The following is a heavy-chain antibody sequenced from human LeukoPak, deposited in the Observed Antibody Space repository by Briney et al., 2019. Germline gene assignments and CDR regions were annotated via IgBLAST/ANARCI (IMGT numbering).Heavy chain of an antibody. V-gene: IGHV3-53*01. CDR2: IYSGGST. Sequence: GGSLRLSCAASGFTVSSNYMSWVRQAPGKGLEWVSVIYSGGSTYYADSVKGRFTISRDNSKNTLYLQMNSLRAEDTAVHYCARTKGWGINYYESGGYFVDYWGQGTLVTVAS. J-gene: IGHJ4*02. CDR1: GFTVSSNY. D-gene: IGHD3-22*01. CDR3: ARTKGWGINYYESGGYFVDY.